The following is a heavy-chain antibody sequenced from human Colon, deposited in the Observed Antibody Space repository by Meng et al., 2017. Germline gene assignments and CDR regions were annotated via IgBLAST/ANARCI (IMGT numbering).Heavy chain of an antibody. J-gene: IGHJ4*02. CDR3: VKRSAVDEHPPFEN. V-gene: IGHV3-23*01. CDR1: GFSFSSFA. CDR2: ITNRGAP. D-gene: IGHD3-3*01. Sequence: GESLKISCAASGFSFSSFAMSWVRQAPGKGLEWVSTITNRGAPWYTNSVEGRFTISRDTSKNMLYLQLNSLRVEDTAVYYCVKRSAVDEHPPFENWGQGTLVTVSS.